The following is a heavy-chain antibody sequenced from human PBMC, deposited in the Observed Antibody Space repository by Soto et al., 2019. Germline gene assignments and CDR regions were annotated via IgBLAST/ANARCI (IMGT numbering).Heavy chain of an antibody. D-gene: IGHD3-3*01. CDR2: ISRNGGST. CDR3: ARVTPPGFLEWLVFDY. V-gene: IGHV3-64*01. J-gene: IGHJ4*02. Sequence: EVQLVESGGGLVQPGGSLRLSCAASGFTFSSYAMHWVRQAPGKGLEYVSAISRNGGSTYYANSVKGRFTISRDNSKNTLYLQMGSLRAEDMAVYYCARVTPPGFLEWLVFDYWGQGTLVTVSS. CDR1: GFTFSSYA.